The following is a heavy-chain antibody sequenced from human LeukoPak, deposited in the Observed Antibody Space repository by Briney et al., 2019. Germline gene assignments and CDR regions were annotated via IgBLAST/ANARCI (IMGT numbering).Heavy chain of an antibody. CDR3: ARGRGRRVNWFDH. J-gene: IGHJ5*02. D-gene: IGHD1-14*01. CDR1: GYSFTSYD. CDR2: MNPNSGDT. V-gene: IGHV1-8*01. Sequence: ASVKVSCKASGYSFTSYDIDWVRQATGQGLEWMGWMNPNSGDTGYAQKFQGRVAMTRNTSISTAYMELSSLTSEDTAVYCCARGRGRRVNWFDHWGQGTLVTVSS.